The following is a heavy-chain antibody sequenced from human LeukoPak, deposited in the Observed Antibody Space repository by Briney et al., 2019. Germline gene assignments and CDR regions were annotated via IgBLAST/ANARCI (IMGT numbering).Heavy chain of an antibody. CDR1: GGSISSYY. Sequence: NSSETLSLTCTVSGGSISSYYWSWIRQPAGKGLEWIGRIYTSGSTNYNPSLKSRVTMSVDTSKNQFSLKLSSVTAADTAVYYCARGLRLSRKLSRFGELLPFDYWGQGTLVTVSS. CDR3: ARGLRLSRKLSRFGELLPFDY. J-gene: IGHJ4*02. CDR2: IYTSGST. V-gene: IGHV4-4*07. D-gene: IGHD3-10*01.